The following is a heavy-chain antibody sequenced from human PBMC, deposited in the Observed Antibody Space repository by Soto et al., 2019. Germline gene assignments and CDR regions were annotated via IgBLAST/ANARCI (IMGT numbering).Heavy chain of an antibody. V-gene: IGHV5-51*01. Sequence: PGESLKISCEGSGNSFTNYWIGWVRQMPGKGLEWMGIIYPDDSHTTYSPSFEGQVTISADKSISTAYLQWSSLKASDTAIYYCARQSRSYSYFEYWGQGTPVTV. CDR2: IYPDDSHT. J-gene: IGHJ4*02. CDR1: GNSFTNYW. CDR3: ARQSRSYSYFEY. D-gene: IGHD3-10*01.